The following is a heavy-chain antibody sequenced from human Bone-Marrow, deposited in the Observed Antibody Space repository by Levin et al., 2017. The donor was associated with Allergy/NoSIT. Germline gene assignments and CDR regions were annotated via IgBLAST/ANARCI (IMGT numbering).Heavy chain of an antibody. CDR3: ARDWHGAATAVPRYFDC. CDR2: ISKTSSYI. CDR1: GFTFSTYS. J-gene: IGHJ4*02. Sequence: PGGSLRLSCAASGFTFSTYSMNWVRQAPGKGLEWVSSISKTSSYIYYADSVKGRFTISRDNAKNSLYLQMNSLRDEDTAVYYCARDWHGAATAVPRYFDCWGRGTLVTVSS. V-gene: IGHV3-21*01. D-gene: IGHD3-10*01.